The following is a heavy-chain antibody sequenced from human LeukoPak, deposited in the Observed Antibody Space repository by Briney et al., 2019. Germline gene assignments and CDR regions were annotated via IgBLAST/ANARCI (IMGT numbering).Heavy chain of an antibody. J-gene: IGHJ4*02. D-gene: IGHD1-26*01. V-gene: IGHV3-64*04. Sequence: GGSLRLSCSASGFTFSSYAMHWVRQAPGKGLEEVSAISTNGGNTYYADSVKGRFTISRDNSKNTLYLQMNSLRAEDSAVYYCAKDAVGATFYFDSWGQGTLVTVSS. CDR2: ISTNGGNT. CDR3: AKDAVGATFYFDS. CDR1: GFTFSSYA.